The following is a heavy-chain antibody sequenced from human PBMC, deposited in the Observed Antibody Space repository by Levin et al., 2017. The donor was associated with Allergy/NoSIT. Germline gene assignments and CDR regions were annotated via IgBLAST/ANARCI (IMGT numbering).Heavy chain of an antibody. CDR3: TRAAYSYGYGRFDY. J-gene: IGHJ4*02. V-gene: IGHV3-9*01. Sequence: AGGSLRLSCAASGFAFDDYAMHWVRQAPGKGLEWVSGINWNSNSIDYADSVKGRFTISRDNAQNSLYLEMNSLRAEDTALEYRTRAAYSYGYGRFDYWGQGSLVTVSS. CDR1: GFAFDDYA. D-gene: IGHD5-18*01. CDR2: INWNSNSI.